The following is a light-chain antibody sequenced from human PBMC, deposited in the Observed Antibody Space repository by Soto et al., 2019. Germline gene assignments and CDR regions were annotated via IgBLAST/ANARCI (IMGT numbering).Light chain of an antibody. Sequence: EIVLTQAPASLSLSPGERATLSCSASETISKALTWYQQRRGQPPRLLMYDVSSRASDLPARFSGSGSGTDFTLTISSLEPEDFAISYCQQRINWPFTFGPGTKV. CDR3: QQRINWPFT. CDR1: ETISKA. J-gene: IGKJ3*01. V-gene: IGKV3-11*01. CDR2: DVS.